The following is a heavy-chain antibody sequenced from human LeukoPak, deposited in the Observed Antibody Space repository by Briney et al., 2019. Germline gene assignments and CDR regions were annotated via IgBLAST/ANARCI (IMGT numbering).Heavy chain of an antibody. Sequence: SETLSLTCAVYGGSFSGYYWTWIRQTPGKGLEWIGEMNPSGSTNYNPSLKSRVTISVDTSKNQFSLKLSSVTAADTAVYYCARGRQDVTMIVVVMTAVSYYLDVWGIGTTVTVSS. CDR2: MNPSGST. CDR3: ARGRQDVTMIVVVMTAVSYYLDV. D-gene: IGHD3-22*01. CDR1: GGSFSGYY. J-gene: IGHJ6*03. V-gene: IGHV4-34*01.